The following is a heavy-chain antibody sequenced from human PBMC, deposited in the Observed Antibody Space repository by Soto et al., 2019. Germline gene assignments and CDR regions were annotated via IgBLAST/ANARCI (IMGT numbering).Heavy chain of an antibody. V-gene: IGHV4-31*03. Sequence: QVKLQESGPGLVKPSQTLSLTCTVSGDTVTSPQYYWSWIRQHPGKGLEWIGYIFYRGITHYNPSLKGRVTMSVDTSKNQFSMKLTSVTAADTAVYYCARALGSSPLSSWGQGTLVTVSS. J-gene: IGHJ4*02. CDR2: IFYRGIT. D-gene: IGHD3-10*01. CDR1: GDTVTSPQYY. CDR3: ARALGSSPLSS.